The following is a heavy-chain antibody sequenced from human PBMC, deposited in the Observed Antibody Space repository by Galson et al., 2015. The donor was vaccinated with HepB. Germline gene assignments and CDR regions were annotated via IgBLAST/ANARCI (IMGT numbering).Heavy chain of an antibody. CDR3: AKHKGMELANYCMNV. CDR2: ITSSGGGR. D-gene: IGHD1-7*01. Sequence: SLRLSCAASGFNFNNFAMGWVRQAPGKGLEWISSITSSGGGRYYADSVKGRFTISRDNSKNTLSLQMNSLRTEDTAIYFCAKHKGMELANYCMNVWGTGTTVTVS. V-gene: IGHV3-23*01. J-gene: IGHJ6*03. CDR1: GFNFNNFA.